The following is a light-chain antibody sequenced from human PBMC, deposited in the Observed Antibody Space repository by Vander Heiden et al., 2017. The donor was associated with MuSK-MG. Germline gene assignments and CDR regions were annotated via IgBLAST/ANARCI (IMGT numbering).Light chain of an antibody. CDR3: HQELNTPGT. V-gene: IGKV4-1*01. J-gene: IGKJ1*01. Sequence: REPGVSDRFSASGPGTDFSLTISSLQAEDVAVYYCHQELNTPGTFGQGTKVEIK.